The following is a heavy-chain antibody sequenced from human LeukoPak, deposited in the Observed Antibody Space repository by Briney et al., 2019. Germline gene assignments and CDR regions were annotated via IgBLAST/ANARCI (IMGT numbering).Heavy chain of an antibody. V-gene: IGHV3-23*01. CDR3: ATRPGAIIGPLDY. J-gene: IGHJ4*02. CDR2: ISGGDDRT. D-gene: IGHD2-2*01. CDR1: GFFFSSYA. Sequence: GGSLRLSCAASGFFFSSYAMTWVRQAPGKGLEWVSSISGGDDRTYYTDSVKGRFTISRDSSKNTLYPQMNSLRVDDTAVYYCATRPGAIIGPLDYWGQGILVTVSS.